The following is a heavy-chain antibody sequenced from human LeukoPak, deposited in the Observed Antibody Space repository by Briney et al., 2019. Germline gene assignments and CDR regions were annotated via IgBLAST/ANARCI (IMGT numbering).Heavy chain of an antibody. D-gene: IGHD6-13*01. Sequence: PGGSLRLSCAGSRFTFNNYPISWVRQTPGKGLEWVSAITGGADSTYYADSVKGRFTISRDNAKNTLYLQMNSLRAEDTAVYYCVTVSDPTTVGSSTYSSTWYLRDWGQGTLVTVSS. CDR3: VTVSDPTTVGSSTYSSTWYLRD. CDR1: RFTFNNYP. V-gene: IGHV3-23*01. J-gene: IGHJ4*02. CDR2: ITGGADST.